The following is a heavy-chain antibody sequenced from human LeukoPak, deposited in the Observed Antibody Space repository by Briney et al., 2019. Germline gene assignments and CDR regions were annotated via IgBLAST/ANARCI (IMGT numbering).Heavy chain of an antibody. CDR3: ARERGFSDDAFDI. D-gene: IGHD3-10*01. J-gene: IGHJ3*02. CDR2: IRYDGSNK. CDR1: GFTFSSYG. V-gene: IGHV3-30*02. Sequence: PGGSLRLPCAASGFTFSSYGMHWVRQAPGKGLEWVAFIRYDGSNKYYADSVKGRFTISRDNSKNTLYLQMNSLRAEDTAVYYCARERGFSDDAFDIWGQGTMVTVSS.